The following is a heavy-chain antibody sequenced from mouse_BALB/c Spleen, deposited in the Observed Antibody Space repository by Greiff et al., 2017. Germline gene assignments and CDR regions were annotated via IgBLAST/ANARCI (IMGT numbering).Heavy chain of an antibody. J-gene: IGHJ4*01. V-gene: IGHV5-4*02. CDR2: ISDGGSYT. Sequence: DVMLVESGGGLVKPGGSLKLSCAASGFTFSDYYMYWVRQTPEKRLEWVATISDGGSYTYYPDSVKGRFTISRDNAKNNLYLQMSSLKSEDTAMYYCARDEGYPSMDYWGQGTSVTVSS. CDR1: GFTFSDYY. CDR3: ARDEGYPSMDY.